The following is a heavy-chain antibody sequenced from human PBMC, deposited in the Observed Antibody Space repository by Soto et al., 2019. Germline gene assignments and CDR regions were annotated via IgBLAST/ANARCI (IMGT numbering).Heavy chain of an antibody. CDR2: INTYNGHT. V-gene: IGHV1-18*01. Sequence: QVPLVQSGTEVKKPGASVKVSCKASGYTFTNYGISWVRQAPGQGLEWLAWINTYNGHTNYAQKLQGRVTLTTDTSTSTAYMGLRSLRSDDTAVYYCARDLLYSSRSTVRFDIWGQGTMVTVSS. CDR1: GYTFTNYG. D-gene: IGHD6-13*01. J-gene: IGHJ3*02. CDR3: ARDLLYSSRSTVRFDI.